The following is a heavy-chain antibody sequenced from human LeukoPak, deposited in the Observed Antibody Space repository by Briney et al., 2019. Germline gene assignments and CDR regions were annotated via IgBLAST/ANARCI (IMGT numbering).Heavy chain of an antibody. Sequence: SETLSLTCAVSGGSISSGTYSWTWMRQPPGKGLEWIVYIYNSGSTFNNPSLNSRVTISVDTSKNQFSLKLSSVTAADTAMYYCAREGGNCSGGSCYSGAFDIWGQGTLVTVSS. CDR1: GGSISSGTYS. CDR3: AREGGNCSGGSCYSGAFDI. CDR2: IYNSGST. V-gene: IGHV4-30-4*07. D-gene: IGHD2-15*01. J-gene: IGHJ3*02.